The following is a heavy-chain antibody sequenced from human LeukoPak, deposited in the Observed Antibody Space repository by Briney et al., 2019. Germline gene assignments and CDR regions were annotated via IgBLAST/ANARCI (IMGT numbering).Heavy chain of an antibody. CDR1: GYTFTSYG. V-gene: IGHV1-18*01. CDR3: ARDSDSGWSDAFDI. J-gene: IGHJ3*02. D-gene: IGHD6-19*01. Sequence: ASVKVSCKASGYTFTSYGISWVRQAPGQGLEWMGWISAYNGNTNYAQKLQGRVTMTTDTSTSTAYTELRSLRSDDTAVYYCARDSDSGWSDAFDIWGQGTMVTVSS. CDR2: ISAYNGNT.